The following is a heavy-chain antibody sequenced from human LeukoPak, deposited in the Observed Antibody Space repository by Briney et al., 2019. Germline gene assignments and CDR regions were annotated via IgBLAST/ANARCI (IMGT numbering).Heavy chain of an antibody. CDR1: GFTFSSYA. Sequence: GGSLRLSCAASGFTFSSYAMHWVRQAPGKGLEWVSVISYDGSNKYYADSVKGRFTISRDNSKNTLYLQMNSLRAEDTAVYYCARGFNYYDSSAPAAYWGQGTLVTVSS. CDR3: ARGFNYYDSSAPAAY. V-gene: IGHV3-30*04. CDR2: ISYDGSNK. D-gene: IGHD3-22*01. J-gene: IGHJ4*02.